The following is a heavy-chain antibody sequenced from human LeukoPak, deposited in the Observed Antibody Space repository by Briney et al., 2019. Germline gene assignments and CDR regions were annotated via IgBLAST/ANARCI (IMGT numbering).Heavy chain of an antibody. CDR1: GFTFSNYT. D-gene: IGHD3-16*01. Sequence: GGSLRLSCAASGFTFSNYTMYWVRQAPGKGLEWVAVISYDGSNKYYADSVKGRFTISRDNSKNTLYLQMNSLRAEDTAVYYCAKVLSVWGLDAFDIWGQGTMVTVSS. V-gene: IGHV3-30-3*01. CDR2: ISYDGSNK. J-gene: IGHJ3*02. CDR3: AKVLSVWGLDAFDI.